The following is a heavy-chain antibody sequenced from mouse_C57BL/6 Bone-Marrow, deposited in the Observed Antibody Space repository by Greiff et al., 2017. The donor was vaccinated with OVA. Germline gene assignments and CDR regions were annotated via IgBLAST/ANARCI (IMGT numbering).Heavy chain of an antibody. V-gene: IGHV14-4*01. CDR1: GFNIKDDY. J-gene: IGHJ3*01. CDR3: TGLRREAPFAY. D-gene: IGHD2-12*01. CDR2: IDPENGDT. Sequence: VQLQQSGAELVRPGASVKLSCTASGFNIKDDYMHWVKQRPEQGLEWIGWIDPENGDTEYASKFQGKATITADTSSNTAYLQLSSLTSEDTAVYYCTGLRREAPFAYWGQGTLVTVSA.